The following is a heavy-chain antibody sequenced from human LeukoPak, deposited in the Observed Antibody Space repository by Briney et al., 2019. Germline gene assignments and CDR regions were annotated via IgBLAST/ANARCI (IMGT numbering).Heavy chain of an antibody. CDR3: AKRGDLWYFDY. CDR1: GFTFDDYA. Sequence: PGRSLRLSCATSGFTFDDYAMHWVRQAPGKGLEWVSGISWNSGSIAYADSVKGRFTISRDNAKNSLYLQMNSLRAEDTALYYCAKRGDLWYFDYWGQGTLVTVSS. D-gene: IGHD2-21*02. V-gene: IGHV3-9*01. J-gene: IGHJ4*02. CDR2: ISWNSGSI.